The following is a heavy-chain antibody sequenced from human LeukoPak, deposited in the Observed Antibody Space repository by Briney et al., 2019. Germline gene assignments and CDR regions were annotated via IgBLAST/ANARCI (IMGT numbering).Heavy chain of an antibody. CDR2: ISAYNGNT. Sequence: ASVKVSCKASGYTFTSYGVSWVRQAPGQGLEWMGWISAYNGNTNYAQKFQGRVTITADKSTSTAYMDLSSLRSEDTAVYYCARDLPPYDFDYWGQGTLVTVSS. J-gene: IGHJ4*02. CDR3: ARDLPPYDFDY. CDR1: GYTFTSYG. V-gene: IGHV1-18*01.